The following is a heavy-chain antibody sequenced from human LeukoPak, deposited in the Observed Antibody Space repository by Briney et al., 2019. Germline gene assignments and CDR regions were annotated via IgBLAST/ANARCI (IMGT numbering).Heavy chain of an antibody. V-gene: IGHV4-61*02. CDR3: AREWSKTAAFDI. D-gene: IGHD1-26*01. CDR1: GGSISSGSYY. CDR2: IYTSGST. Sequence: SETLSLTCTVSGGSISSGSYYWSWIRQPAGKGLEWIGRIYTSGSTNYNPSLKSRVTISVDTSKNQFSLKLSSVSAADTAVYYCAREWSKTAAFDIWGQGTMVTVSS. J-gene: IGHJ3*02.